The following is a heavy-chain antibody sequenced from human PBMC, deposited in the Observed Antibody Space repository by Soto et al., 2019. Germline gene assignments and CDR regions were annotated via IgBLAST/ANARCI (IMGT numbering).Heavy chain of an antibody. CDR1: GFTFSSYA. CDR3: TRLRSYGYLWGYYYYGMDV. V-gene: IGHV3-64*04. Sequence: GGSLRLSCSASGFTFSSYAMHWVRQAPGKGLEYVSAISSNGGSTYYADSVKGRFTISRDDSKNTAYLQMNSLKTEDTAVYYCTRLRSYGYLWGYYYYGMDVSGQVTKVTVSS. J-gene: IGHJ6*02. D-gene: IGHD5-18*01. CDR2: ISSNGGST.